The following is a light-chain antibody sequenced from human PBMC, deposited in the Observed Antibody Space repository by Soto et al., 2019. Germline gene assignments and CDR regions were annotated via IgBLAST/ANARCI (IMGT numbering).Light chain of an antibody. CDR1: NSDVGGYNY. CDR2: EVR. V-gene: IGLV2-14*01. CDR3: SSYTSSSSRV. J-gene: IGLJ2*01. Sequence: QSALTQPASVSGSPGQSITISCTGTNSDVGGYNYVSWYQQHPGKAPKLMIYEVRNRPSGVSNRFSGSKSGNTASLTISGLQAEDEADYYCSSYTSSSSRVFGGGTKLTVL.